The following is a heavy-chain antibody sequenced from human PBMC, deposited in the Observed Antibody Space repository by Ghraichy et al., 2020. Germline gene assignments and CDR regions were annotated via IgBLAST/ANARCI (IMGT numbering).Heavy chain of an antibody. V-gene: IGHV3-11*01. CDR1: GFTFSDYY. J-gene: IGHJ4*02. D-gene: IGHD3-10*01. CDR3: ATVGEKITMARGAHV. Sequence: GGSLRLSCAASGFTFSDYYMSWIRQAPGKGLEWVSYISSSGRTIYYADPVRGRFTISRDNARNSLYLQMNNLRAEDTALYYCATVGEKITMARGAHVWGQGTLVTVSS. CDR2: ISSSGRTI.